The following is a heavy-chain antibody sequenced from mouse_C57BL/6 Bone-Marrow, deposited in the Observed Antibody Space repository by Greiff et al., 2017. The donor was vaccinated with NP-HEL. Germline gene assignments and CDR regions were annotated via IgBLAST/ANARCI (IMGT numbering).Heavy chain of an antibody. J-gene: IGHJ3*01. V-gene: IGHV5-6*01. Sequence: SGGDLVKPGGSLKLSCAASGFTFSSYGMSWVRQTPDKRLEWVATISSGGSYTYYPDSVKGRFTISRDNAKNTLYLQMSSLKSEDTAMYYCARQTTTVVGGPAYWGQGTLVTVSA. CDR2: ISSGGSYT. CDR1: GFTFSSYG. D-gene: IGHD1-1*01. CDR3: ARQTTTVVGGPAY.